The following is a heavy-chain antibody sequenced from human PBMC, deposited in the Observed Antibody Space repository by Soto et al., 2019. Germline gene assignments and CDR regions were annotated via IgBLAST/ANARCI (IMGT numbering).Heavy chain of an antibody. CDR3: ARIGAAAAHDYY. Sequence: PSETLSITCDLSGVSISENHWSWIRQAPGKGLEWVGYVHFSGSTTYNPSLAPRLNISFDMSKSQVYFQLTSVTAADTAVYYCARIGAAAAHDYYLGRGVLVTVSS. CDR1: GVSISENH. CDR2: VHFSGST. D-gene: IGHD6-13*01. V-gene: IGHV4-59*01. J-gene: IGHJ4*01.